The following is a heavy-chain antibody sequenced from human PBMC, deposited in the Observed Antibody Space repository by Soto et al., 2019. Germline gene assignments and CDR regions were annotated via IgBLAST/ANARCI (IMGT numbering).Heavy chain of an antibody. Sequence: QVQLVESGGGVVQPGRSLRLSCAASGFTFSSYGMHWVRQAPGKGLEWVAVISYDGSNKYYADSVKGRFTISRDNSKNTLYLKMNSLRAEETAVYYCAIVGASLDYWGQGTLVTVSS. D-gene: IGHD1-26*01. CDR2: ISYDGSNK. CDR3: AIVGASLDY. V-gene: IGHV3-30*03. CDR1: GFTFSSYG. J-gene: IGHJ4*02.